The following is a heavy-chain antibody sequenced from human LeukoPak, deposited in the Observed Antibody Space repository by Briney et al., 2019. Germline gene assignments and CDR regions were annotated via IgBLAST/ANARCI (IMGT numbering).Heavy chain of an antibody. CDR1: GGSISSTNYY. V-gene: IGHV4-39*01. CDR3: TRLTWTDADDF. Sequence: SETLSLTCTVSGGSISSTNYYWGWIRQPPGKGLEWIGTIYYTGTTYYNPSLQSRVTISVETSKNQISLKLTSVTTADTAVYYCTRLTWTDADDFWGQGTLVSVSS. J-gene: IGHJ4*02. CDR2: IYYTGTT. D-gene: IGHD3/OR15-3a*01.